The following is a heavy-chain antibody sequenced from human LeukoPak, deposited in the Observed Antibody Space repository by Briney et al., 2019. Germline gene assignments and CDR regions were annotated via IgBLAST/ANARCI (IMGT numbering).Heavy chain of an antibody. J-gene: IGHJ4*02. Sequence: PGGSLRLSCAASGFTFSSYSMNWVRQAPGKGLEWVSSISSSSSYIYYADSVKGRFTISRDNAKNSLYLQMNSLRAEDTAVYYCARDSELGSTFDYWGQGTLVTVSA. CDR2: ISSSSSYI. CDR3: ARDSELGSTFDY. CDR1: GFTFSSYS. V-gene: IGHV3-21*01. D-gene: IGHD1-26*01.